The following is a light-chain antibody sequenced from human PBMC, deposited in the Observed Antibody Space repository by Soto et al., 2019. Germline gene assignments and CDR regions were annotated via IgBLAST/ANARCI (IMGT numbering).Light chain of an antibody. Sequence: DIQMTHSPSSLAASVGDRVTITCRAIQGISNWLAWYQQKPGKAPKLLIYTASSLQSGVPSRFSGSGSGTEFTLAISSLQPEDFATYYCQKGNSFPLNFGGGTKVDIK. CDR3: QKGNSFPLN. CDR2: TAS. CDR1: QGISNW. V-gene: IGKV1-12*01. J-gene: IGKJ4*01.